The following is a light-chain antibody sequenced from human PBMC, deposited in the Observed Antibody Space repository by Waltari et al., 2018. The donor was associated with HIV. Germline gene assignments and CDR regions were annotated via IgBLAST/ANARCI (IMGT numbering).Light chain of an antibody. CDR1: QSVHSN. J-gene: IGKJ2*02. CDR3: QHYNNWPPWT. CDR2: GAS. V-gene: IGKV3-15*01. Sequence: EIVMTQSPATLSVSPGERATLPCRASQSVHSNLAWYQQKPGQAPRLLIYGASTRATGIPARFSGSGSGTEFTLTISSLQSEDFAVYYCQHYNNWPPWTFGQGTQLEIK.